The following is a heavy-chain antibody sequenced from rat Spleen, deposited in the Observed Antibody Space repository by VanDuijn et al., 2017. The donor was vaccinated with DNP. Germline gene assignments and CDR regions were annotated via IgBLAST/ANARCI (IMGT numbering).Heavy chain of an antibody. CDR1: GFTFSNYG. CDR2: INTDGGST. V-gene: IGHV5-19*01. J-gene: IGHJ4*01. CDR3: ARHRTIMPYYYAMDA. D-gene: IGHD1-12*01. Sequence: EVQLVESGGGQVQPGRSLKLSCAASGFTFSNYGIHWIRQAPGKGLEWVSSINTDGGSTYYPDSVKGRFTISRDNAKSTLYLQMDSLRSEDTATYYCARHRTIMPYYYAMDAWGQGASVTVSS.